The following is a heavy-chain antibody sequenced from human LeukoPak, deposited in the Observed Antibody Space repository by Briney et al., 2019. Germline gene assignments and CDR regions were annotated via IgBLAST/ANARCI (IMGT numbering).Heavy chain of an antibody. CDR1: GFTFSGHG. D-gene: IGHD1-20*01. Sequence: GGSLRLSCEASGFTFSGHGMSWVRLAPGKGLEWVSSISSSSSYIYYADSVKGRFTISRDNAKNSLYLQMNSLRAEDTAVYYRAKIGVIGKWYFDLWGRGALVTVS. V-gene: IGHV3-21*01. J-gene: IGHJ2*01. CDR3: AKIGVIGKWYFDL. CDR2: ISSSSSYI.